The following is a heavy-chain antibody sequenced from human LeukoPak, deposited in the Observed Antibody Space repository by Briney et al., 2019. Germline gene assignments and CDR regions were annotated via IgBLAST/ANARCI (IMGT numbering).Heavy chain of an antibody. D-gene: IGHD3-10*01. CDR3: ARPMVRGVMAAYMDV. Sequence: SETLSLTCAVYGGSFSGYYWSWIRQPPGKGLEWIGEINHSGSTNYNPSLKSRVTISVDTSRNQFSLKPSSVTAADTAVYYCARPMVRGVMAAYMDVWGKGTTVTVSS. CDR2: INHSGST. V-gene: IGHV4-34*01. J-gene: IGHJ6*03. CDR1: GGSFSGYY.